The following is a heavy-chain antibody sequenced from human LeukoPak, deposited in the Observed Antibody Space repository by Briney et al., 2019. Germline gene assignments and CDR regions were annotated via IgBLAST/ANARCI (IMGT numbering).Heavy chain of an antibody. CDR2: ISGSGGST. J-gene: IGHJ4*02. CDR3: AKSSGAVPDPRTGFDY. CDR1: GFTFSDYY. Sequence: GGSLRLSCAASGFTFSDYYMAWVRQAPGKGLEWVAAISGSGGSTYYADSVQGRFTISRDNSKNTLYLQMNSLRAEDTAVYYCAKSSGAVPDPRTGFDYWGQGTLVTVSS. D-gene: IGHD1-14*01. V-gene: IGHV3-23*01.